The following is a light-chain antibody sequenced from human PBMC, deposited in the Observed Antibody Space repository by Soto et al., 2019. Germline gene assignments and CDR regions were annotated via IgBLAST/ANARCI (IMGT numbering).Light chain of an antibody. Sequence: EIVLTQSPATLFLSPGERATLSCRASQSVSNYLAWYQQKPGQGPRLLMYDAFNRATGIPARFSGSASGPDFTLTIGSLEPEDFAVYYCQQRSSWPWTFGQGTKVDIK. J-gene: IGKJ1*01. CDR1: QSVSNY. CDR3: QQRSSWPWT. CDR2: DAF. V-gene: IGKV3-11*01.